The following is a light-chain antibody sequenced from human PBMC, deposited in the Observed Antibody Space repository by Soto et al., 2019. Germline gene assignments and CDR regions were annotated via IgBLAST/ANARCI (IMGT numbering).Light chain of an antibody. Sequence: DSQLTQSPSFLSSSIGDRVTITCRASQTISSWLAWYQQKPGKAPKLLIYKASTLKSGVPSRFSGSGSGTEFTLTISSLQPDDFATYYCQHYNSYSEAFAQGTKVDIK. CDR3: QHYNSYSEA. CDR2: KAS. V-gene: IGKV1-5*03. J-gene: IGKJ1*01. CDR1: QTISSW.